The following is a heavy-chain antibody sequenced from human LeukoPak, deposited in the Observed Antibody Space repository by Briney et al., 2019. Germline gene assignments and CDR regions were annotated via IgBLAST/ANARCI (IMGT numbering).Heavy chain of an antibody. Sequence: SETLSLTCTVSGGSISSYYWSWIRQPPGKGLEWIGYIYYSGSTNYNPSLKSRVTISVDTSKNQFSLKLSSVTAADTAVYYCASELRFLEWSLAGFDYWGQGTLVTVSS. CDR1: GGSISSYY. D-gene: IGHD3-3*01. J-gene: IGHJ4*02. CDR2: IYYSGST. CDR3: ASELRFLEWSLAGFDY. V-gene: IGHV4-59*08.